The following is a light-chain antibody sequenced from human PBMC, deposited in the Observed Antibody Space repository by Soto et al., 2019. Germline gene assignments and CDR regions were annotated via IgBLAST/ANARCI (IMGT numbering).Light chain of an antibody. V-gene: IGKV3-20*01. CDR1: QSVSSN. CDR2: GAS. Sequence: EIVMTQSPATLSVSPVERATLSCMASQSVSSNLAWYQQKPGQAPRLLMYGASSRATGIPDRFNGSGSGTDFTLTISRLEPEDFAVYYCQQYSTAPRTFGQGTKVDIK. J-gene: IGKJ1*01. CDR3: QQYSTAPRT.